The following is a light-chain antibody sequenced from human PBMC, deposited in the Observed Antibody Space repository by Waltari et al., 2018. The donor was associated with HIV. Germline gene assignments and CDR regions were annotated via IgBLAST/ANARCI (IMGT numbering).Light chain of an antibody. CDR3: SSYTSHNTRV. CDR2: EGT. J-gene: IGLJ1*01. Sequence: QSALTQPASVSGSPGQSITISCTGTTSDVGGYKYVSWYQQHPGKAPKLLIYEGTKLPSGVSFRFSGARSCNTASLTISGLQAEDEADYYCSSYTSHNTRVFGTGTKVTVL. V-gene: IGLV2-14*01. CDR1: TSDVGGYKY.